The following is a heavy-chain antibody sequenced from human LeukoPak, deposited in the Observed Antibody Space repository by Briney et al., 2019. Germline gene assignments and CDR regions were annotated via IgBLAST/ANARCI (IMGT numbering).Heavy chain of an antibody. CDR2: INHSGST. V-gene: IGHV4-34*01. CDR1: GGSFSGYY. CDR3: ARGSRGSYSYSPFDY. Sequence: PSETLSLTCAVYGGSFSGYYWSWIRQPPEKGLEWIGEINHSGSTNYNPSLKSRVTISVDTSKNQFSLKLSSVTAADTAVYYCARGSRGSYSYSPFDYWGQGTLVTVSS. J-gene: IGHJ4*02. D-gene: IGHD1-26*01.